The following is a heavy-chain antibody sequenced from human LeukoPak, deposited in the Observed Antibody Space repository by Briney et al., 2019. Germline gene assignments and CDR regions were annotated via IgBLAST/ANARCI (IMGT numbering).Heavy chain of an antibody. CDR1: GFTFSDYY. Sequence: GGSLRLSCVASGFTFSDYYMSWVRQAPGKGLEWVSYISSSGSTIYYADSVKGRFTISRDNAKNSLYLQMNSLRAEDTAVYYCARARQWLDGVFDYWGQGTLVTVSS. D-gene: IGHD6-19*01. CDR3: ARARQWLDGVFDY. CDR2: ISSSGSTI. J-gene: IGHJ4*02. V-gene: IGHV3-11*04.